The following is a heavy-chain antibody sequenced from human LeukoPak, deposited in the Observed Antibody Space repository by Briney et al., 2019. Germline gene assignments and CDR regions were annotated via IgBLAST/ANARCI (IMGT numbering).Heavy chain of an antibody. J-gene: IGHJ6*02. D-gene: IGHD6-13*01. CDR1: GFSFRNYG. CDR3: ARGAAAGNYYYYGMDV. Sequence: GGSLRLSCAASGFSFRNYGMHWVRQAPGKGLEWVAVISYAGSNIAYADSVKGRFTISRDNSKNTLYLQMNSLRAEDTAVYYCARGAAAGNYYYYGMDVWGQGTTVTVSS. CDR2: ISYAGSNI. V-gene: IGHV3-30*03.